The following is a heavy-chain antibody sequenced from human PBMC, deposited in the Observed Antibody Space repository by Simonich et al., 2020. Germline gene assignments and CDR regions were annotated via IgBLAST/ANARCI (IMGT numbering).Heavy chain of an antibody. CDR3: ARRGYYNFWSGYEYFQH. D-gene: IGHD3-3*01. J-gene: IGHJ1*01. V-gene: IGHV4-34*01. CDR2: INHSGST. CDR1: GGSFSGYY. Sequence: QVQLQQWGAGLLKPSETLSLTCAVYGGSFSGYYWGWIRQPPGKGLEWIGEINHSGSTNYNPSPKSRVTISVDTSKNQFSLKLSSVTAADTAVYYCARRGYYNFWSGYEYFQHWGQGTLVTVSS.